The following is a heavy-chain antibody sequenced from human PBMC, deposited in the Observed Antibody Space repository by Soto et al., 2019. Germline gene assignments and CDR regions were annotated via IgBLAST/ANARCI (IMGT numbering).Heavy chain of an antibody. V-gene: IGHV4-34*01. D-gene: IGHD3-3*01. J-gene: IGHJ4*02. CDR2: INHSGGRT. CDR1: GESFSGHY. Sequence: QVHLQQWGAGLFKPPQTLSLTCAVSGESFSGHYYSWIRQHPGKGLEWIGEINHSGGRTIYNPSLSSRFTISGYTAKDQFSRRLTSEAAADTAVYYCASGRGETWDFGGQGNLVTVSS. CDR3: ASGRGETWDF.